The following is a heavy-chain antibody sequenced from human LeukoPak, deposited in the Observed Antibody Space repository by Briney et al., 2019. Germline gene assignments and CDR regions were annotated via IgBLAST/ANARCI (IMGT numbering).Heavy chain of an antibody. Sequence: GGSLRLSCAASGFTFSSYWMSWVRQAPGKGLEWVANIKEGGSEKYYVESVKGRFTISGDNAKNSLFLQMNSLRGEDTAMYYCARGGSSRFGYWGQGTLVTVSS. J-gene: IGHJ4*02. CDR2: IKEGGSEK. CDR3: ARGGSSRFGY. V-gene: IGHV3-7*01. CDR1: GFTFSSYW. D-gene: IGHD1-26*01.